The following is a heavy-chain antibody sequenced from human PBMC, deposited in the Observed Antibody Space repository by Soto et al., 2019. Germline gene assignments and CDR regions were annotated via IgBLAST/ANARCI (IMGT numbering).Heavy chain of an antibody. CDR2: ISAYNGNT. J-gene: IGHJ3*02. CDR1: GYTFTSYG. Sequence: QVQLVQSGAEVKKPGASVKVSCKASGYTFTSYGISWVRQAPGQGLEWMGWISAYNGNTNYAQKLQGRVTMTTDTFTSTAYMELRSLRSDDTAVYYCARDRITMIVVARSLHAFDIWGQGTMVTVSS. V-gene: IGHV1-18*01. CDR3: ARDRITMIVVARSLHAFDI. D-gene: IGHD3-22*01.